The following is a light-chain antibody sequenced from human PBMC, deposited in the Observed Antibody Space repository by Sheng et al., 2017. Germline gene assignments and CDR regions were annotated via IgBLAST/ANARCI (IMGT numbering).Light chain of an antibody. J-gene: IGLJ2*01. CDR2: QDK. CDR1: TLGDRY. Sequence: SYELTQPPSVSVSPGQTANITCSGDTLGDRYASWYQQRPGQSPVLVIFQDKKRPSGISERFSGSNSGNTATLTISGAQAMDEADYYCQAWDTTTFVVFGGGTKLTVL. V-gene: IGLV3-1*01. CDR3: QAWDTTTFVV.